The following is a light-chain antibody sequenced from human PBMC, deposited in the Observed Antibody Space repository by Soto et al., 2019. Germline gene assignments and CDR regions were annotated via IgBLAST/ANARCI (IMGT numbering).Light chain of an antibody. V-gene: IGLV2-14*01. CDR3: ASYAGSIKTV. J-gene: IGLJ3*02. Sequence: QSALTQPASVSGSPGQSITMSCTGTSSDVGGYDSVSWYQQHPGKAPKLLIYEVNNRPSGVSNRFSGSKSGNTASLTVSGLQAEDEADYYCASYAGSIKTVFGGGTKLTVL. CDR1: SSDVGGYDS. CDR2: EVN.